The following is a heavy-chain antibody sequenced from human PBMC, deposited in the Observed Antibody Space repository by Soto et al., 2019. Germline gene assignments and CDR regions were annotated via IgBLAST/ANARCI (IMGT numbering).Heavy chain of an antibody. CDR3: ARDRSYGTTVSLGNFDY. V-gene: IGHV1-18*01. D-gene: IGHD5-18*01. Sequence: ASVKVSCTASGYTFTSYGISWVRQAPGQGFEWMGWISAYNGNTNYAQKFQGRVTITADESTSTAYMELSSLRSEDTAVYYCARDRSYGTTVSLGNFDYWGQGTLVTVSS. CDR2: ISAYNGNT. CDR1: GYTFTSYG. J-gene: IGHJ4*02.